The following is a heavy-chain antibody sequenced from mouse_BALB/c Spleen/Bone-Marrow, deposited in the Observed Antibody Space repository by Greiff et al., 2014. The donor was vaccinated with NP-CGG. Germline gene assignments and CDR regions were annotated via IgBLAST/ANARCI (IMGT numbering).Heavy chain of an antibody. Sequence: SGRGLVQPGGSRKLSCAASGFTFSSFGMHWVRQAPEKGLEWVAYISGGSSTIYYADTVKGRFTISRDNPKNTLFLQMTSLRSEDTAMYYCARGVYGYVKYAMDYWGQGTSVTVSS. CDR3: ARGVYGYVKYAMDY. CDR1: GFTFSSFG. CDR2: ISGGSSTI. V-gene: IGHV5-17*02. D-gene: IGHD1-2*01. J-gene: IGHJ4*01.